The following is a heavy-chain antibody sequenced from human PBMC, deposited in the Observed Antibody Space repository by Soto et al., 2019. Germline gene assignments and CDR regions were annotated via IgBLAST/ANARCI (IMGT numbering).Heavy chain of an antibody. D-gene: IGHD2-2*01. CDR2: ISYDGTDE. CDR3: ARDSCSSTSCYFPYYYGMDV. J-gene: IGHJ6*02. V-gene: IGHV3-30*03. Sequence: PGGSLRLPCAASGFSFSSYGMHWVRQAPGKGLEWVAMISYDGTDEYYADSVKGRFTISRDNAKNSLYLQMNSLRAEDTAVYYCARDSCSSTSCYFPYYYGMDVWGQGTAVTVSS. CDR1: GFSFSSYG.